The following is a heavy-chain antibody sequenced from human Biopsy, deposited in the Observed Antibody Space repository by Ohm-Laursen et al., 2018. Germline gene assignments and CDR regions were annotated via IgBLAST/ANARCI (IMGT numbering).Heavy chain of an antibody. Sequence: ASVKVSCKSSGYTFTNYNVNWVRQATGQGLEWMGWMNPNSGNTGYAQKFQGRVTVTRNTSISTAYMELSSLTSVDTAVYYCARDFNYDGGGSFNFGYWGQGTLVTVSS. D-gene: IGHD3-22*01. J-gene: IGHJ4*02. CDR2: MNPNSGNT. V-gene: IGHV1-8*01. CDR1: GYTFTNYN. CDR3: ARDFNYDGGGSFNFGY.